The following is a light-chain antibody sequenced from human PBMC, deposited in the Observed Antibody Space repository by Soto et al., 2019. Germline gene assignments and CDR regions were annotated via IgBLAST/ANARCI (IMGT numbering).Light chain of an antibody. J-gene: IGKJ5*01. CDR2: AAS. CDR3: QQLNSFPLT. Sequence: DIQMTQSPSSVSASVGDRVTITCRASQGIYSWIAWYQQKPGRAPKLMIYAASSLQSGVAVRFSRSGSGTDFILPISSVQPEDVATYYCQQLNSFPLTFGQGTRLEIK. CDR1: QGIYSW. V-gene: IGKV1-12*01.